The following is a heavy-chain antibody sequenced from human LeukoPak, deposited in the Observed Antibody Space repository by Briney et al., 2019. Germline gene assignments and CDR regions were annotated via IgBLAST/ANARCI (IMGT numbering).Heavy chain of an antibody. CDR3: ARRTGFWELPFDY. V-gene: IGHV4-39*01. D-gene: IGHD1-26*01. CDR1: GGSISSSSYY. J-gene: IGHJ4*02. Sequence: SETLSLTCTVSGGSISSSSYYWGWIRQPPGKGLEWIGSIYYSGSTYYNPSLKSRVTISVDTSKNQFSLKLSSVTAADTAVYYCARRTGFWELPFDYWGQGTLVTVSS. CDR2: IYYSGST.